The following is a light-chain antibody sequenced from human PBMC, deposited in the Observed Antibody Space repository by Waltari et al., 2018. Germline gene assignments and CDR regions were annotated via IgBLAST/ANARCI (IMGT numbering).Light chain of an antibody. CDR2: KAS. CDR3: QQYNRYSS. CDR1: QSISYS. J-gene: IGKJ5*01. Sequence: DIQMAQSPSTLSASVGDRVTITCRASQSISYSLAWYQQKPGKAPKLLIYKASTLEGGVPSRFSGSGSGTEFTLTITSLQPDDFETYYCQQYNRYSSFGQGTRLEI. V-gene: IGKV1-5*03.